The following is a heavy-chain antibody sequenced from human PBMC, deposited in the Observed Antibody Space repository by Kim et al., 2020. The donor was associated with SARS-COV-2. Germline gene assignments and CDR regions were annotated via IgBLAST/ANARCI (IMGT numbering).Heavy chain of an antibody. V-gene: IGHV1-69*01. J-gene: IGHJ3*02. Sequence: KFQGRVTITADESTSTAYMELSSLRSEDTAVYYCARGGWARLGTFGAFDIWGQGTMVTVSS. CDR3: ARGGWARLGTFGAFDI. D-gene: IGHD6-6*01.